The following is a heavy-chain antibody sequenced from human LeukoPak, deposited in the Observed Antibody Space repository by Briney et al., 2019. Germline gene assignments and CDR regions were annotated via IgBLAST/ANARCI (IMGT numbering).Heavy chain of an antibody. CDR2: IGTAGDT. CDR1: GFTFSSYD. Sequence: GGSLRLSCAASGFTFSSYDMHWVRQATGKGLEWVSAIGTAGDTYYPGSLKGRFTISRENAKNSLYLQINSLRAGDAAVYYCARGGGGQLDRPDAFDIWGQGTMVTVSS. V-gene: IGHV3-13*01. J-gene: IGHJ3*02. CDR3: ARGGGGQLDRPDAFDI. D-gene: IGHD3-16*01.